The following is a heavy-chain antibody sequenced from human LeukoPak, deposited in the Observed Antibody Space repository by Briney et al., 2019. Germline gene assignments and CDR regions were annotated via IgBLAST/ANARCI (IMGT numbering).Heavy chain of an antibody. CDR2: INPNTGST. CDR1: GYTFANYF. CDR3: ARSVSISPMFDY. V-gene: IGHV1-2*02. Sequence: ASVKVSCKASGYTFANYFMHWVRQAPGQRLEWMGWINPNTGSTNFAQKFQGRIAMMRATSITTFYMELNSLRSDDTAVYYCARSVSISPMFDYWGQGTLIPVSS. J-gene: IGHJ4*02. D-gene: IGHD2-21*01.